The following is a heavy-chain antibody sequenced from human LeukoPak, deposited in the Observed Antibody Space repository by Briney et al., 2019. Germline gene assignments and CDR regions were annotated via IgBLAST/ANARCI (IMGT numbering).Heavy chain of an antibody. CDR1: GGSISSYY. CDR2: IYYSGST. V-gene: IGHV4-59*01. J-gene: IGHJ4*02. CDR3: ASDQSYGQFFDY. Sequence: SETLSLTCTVSGGSISSYYWSWIRQPPGKGLEWIGYIYYSGSTNYNPSLKSRVTISVDTSKNQFSLKLSSVTAADTAVYYCASDQSYGQFFDYWGQGTLVTVSS. D-gene: IGHD5-18*01.